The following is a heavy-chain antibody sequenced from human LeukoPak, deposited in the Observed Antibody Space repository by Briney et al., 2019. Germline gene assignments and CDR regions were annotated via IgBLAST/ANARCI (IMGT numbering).Heavy chain of an antibody. CDR3: ASEEVLRYFDWLGILDY. D-gene: IGHD3-9*01. CDR2: INPSGGST. Sequence: ASVKVSCKASGYTFTSYYMHWVRQAPGQGLEWMGIINPSGGSTSYAQKFQGRVTMTRDASTSTVYMELSSLRSEDTAVYYCASEEVLRYFDWLGILDYWGQGTLVTVSS. J-gene: IGHJ4*02. CDR1: GYTFTSYY. V-gene: IGHV1-46*01.